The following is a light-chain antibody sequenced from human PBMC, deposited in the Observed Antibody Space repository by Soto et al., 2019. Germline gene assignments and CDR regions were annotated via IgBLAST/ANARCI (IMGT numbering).Light chain of an antibody. CDR1: SFSIGAGYH. J-gene: IGLJ2*01. V-gene: IGLV1-40*03. Sequence: QAVVTQPPSVSGAPGQRVTISCTGSSFSIGAGYHVYWYQQLPGTAPKVLIYDDNNRPSGVPDRFSGSKSGASASLAITGLQAEDEGDYYCQSYDSSLRVKVFGGGTKLTVL. CDR2: DDN. CDR3: QSYDSSLRVKV.